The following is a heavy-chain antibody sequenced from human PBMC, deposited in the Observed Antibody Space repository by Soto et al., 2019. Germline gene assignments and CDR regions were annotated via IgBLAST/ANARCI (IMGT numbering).Heavy chain of an antibody. Sequence: SETLSLTCTVSGGSISSSSYYWGWIRQPPGKGLEWIGSIYYSGSTYYNPSLKSRVTISVDTSKNQFSLKLSSVTAADTAVYYCARPGLAGTIYYGMDVWGQGTTVTVSS. CDR1: GGSISSSSYY. J-gene: IGHJ6*02. CDR2: IYYSGST. V-gene: IGHV4-39*01. CDR3: ARPGLAGTIYYGMDV. D-gene: IGHD6-19*01.